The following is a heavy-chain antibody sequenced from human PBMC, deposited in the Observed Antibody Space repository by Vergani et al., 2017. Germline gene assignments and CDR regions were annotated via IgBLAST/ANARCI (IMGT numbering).Heavy chain of an antibody. CDR3: ARFVAVRGVNQYYYYCMDV. Sequence: QVQLQQWGAGLLKPSETLSLTCAVYGGSFSGYYWSWIRQPPGKGLEWIGEINHSGSTNYNPSLKSRVTISVDTSKNQFSLKLSSVTAADTAVYYCARFVAVRGVNQYYYYCMDVWGQGTTVTVSS. D-gene: IGHD3-10*01. CDR1: GGSFSGYY. J-gene: IGHJ6*02. CDR2: INHSGST. V-gene: IGHV4-34*01.